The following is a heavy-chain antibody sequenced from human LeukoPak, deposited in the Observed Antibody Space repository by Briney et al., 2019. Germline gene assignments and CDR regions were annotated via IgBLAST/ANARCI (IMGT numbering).Heavy chain of an antibody. J-gene: IGHJ5*02. CDR2: IYYSGST. Sequence: SQTLSLTCTVSGGSISSGGYYWSWIRQHPGKGLEWIVYIYYSGSTYYNPSLKSRVTISVDTSKNQFSLKLSSVTAADTAVYYCAREHDSSGYYLNNWFDPWGQGTLVTVSS. D-gene: IGHD3-22*01. CDR1: GGSISSGGYY. CDR3: AREHDSSGYYLNNWFDP. V-gene: IGHV4-31*03.